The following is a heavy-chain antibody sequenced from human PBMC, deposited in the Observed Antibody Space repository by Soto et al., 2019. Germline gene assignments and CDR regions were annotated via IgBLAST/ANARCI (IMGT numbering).Heavy chain of an antibody. J-gene: IGHJ6*02. CDR2: IIPIFGTA. CDR3: ASSFLEDSGSYYYYYGMDV. V-gene: IGHV1-69*06. D-gene: IGHD3-3*01. CDR1: GGTFSSYA. Sequence: SVKVSCKASGGTFSSYAISWVRQAPGQGLEWMGGIIPIFGTANYAQKFQGRVTITADKSTSTAYMGLSSLRSEDTAVYYCASSFLEDSGSYYYYYGMDVWGQGTTVTVS.